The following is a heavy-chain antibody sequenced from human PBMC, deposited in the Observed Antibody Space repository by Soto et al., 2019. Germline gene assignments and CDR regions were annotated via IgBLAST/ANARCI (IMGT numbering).Heavy chain of an antibody. CDR2: IYYSGSN. Sequence: SETLSLTCTVSRPSISSGAYYWRCIRQHPGKGLEWIAYIYYSGSNYYNPSLRSRLTISVDTSKNQFSLKLSSVTAADTAVYYCARSPTTFFWFDPWGQGTLVTVSS. CDR1: RPSISSGAYY. D-gene: IGHD3-16*01. J-gene: IGHJ5*02. CDR3: ARSPTTFFWFDP. V-gene: IGHV4-31*03.